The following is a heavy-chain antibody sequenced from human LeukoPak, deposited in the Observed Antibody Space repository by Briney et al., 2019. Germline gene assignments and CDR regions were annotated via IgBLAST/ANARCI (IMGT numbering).Heavy chain of an antibody. CDR2: ISGSGDST. J-gene: IGHJ4*02. CDR3: AKNDYGDY. CDR1: GFTLSTYA. V-gene: IGHV3-23*01. Sequence: GGSLRLSCVASGFTLSTYAMNWVRQAPGKGLEWVSGISGSGDSTYYADSVKGRFTISRDNFRNTLYLQMNSLRVEGTAVYYYAKNDYGDYWGQGTPVTVSS.